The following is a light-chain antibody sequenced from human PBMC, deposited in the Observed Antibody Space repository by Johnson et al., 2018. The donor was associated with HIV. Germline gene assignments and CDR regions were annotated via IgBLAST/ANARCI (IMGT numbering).Light chain of an antibody. CDR3: GTWDSSLRGFV. V-gene: IGLV1-51*01. CDR1: SSNIGNNY. CDR2: DNN. Sequence: QSVLTQPPSVSAAPGQKVTISCYGSSSNIGNNYVSWYQQLPGTAPKLLIYDNNKRPSGIPDRFSGSKSGTSATLGITGLQTGDEADYYCGTWDSSLRGFVFGLATKVTVL. J-gene: IGLJ1*01.